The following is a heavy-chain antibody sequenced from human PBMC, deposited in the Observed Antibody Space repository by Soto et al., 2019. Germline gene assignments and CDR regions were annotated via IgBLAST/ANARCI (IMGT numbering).Heavy chain of an antibody. J-gene: IGHJ4*02. D-gene: IGHD2-15*01. CDR3: ATLPPRIVVVVLPIPS. CDR2: IYPGDSDT. CDR1: GYSFTNYW. V-gene: IGHV5-51*01. Sequence: SLKISCKGSGYSFTNYWIAWVRQMPGKGLEWMGIIYPGDSDTRYSPSFQGQVTISADKSNNQFSLNLKSVTAADTAVYYCATLPPRIVVVVLPIPSWGQGTLVTVSS.